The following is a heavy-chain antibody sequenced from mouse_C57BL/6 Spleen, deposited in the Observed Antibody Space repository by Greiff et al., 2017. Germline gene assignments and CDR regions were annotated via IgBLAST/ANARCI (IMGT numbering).Heavy chain of an antibody. V-gene: IGHV1-80*01. J-gene: IGHJ1*03. CDR3: AKGGSSYWYFDV. D-gene: IGHD1-1*01. Sequence: HVQLQQSGAELVKPGASVKISCKASGYAFSSYWMNWVKQRPGKGLEWIGQIYPGDGDTNYNGKFKGKATLTADKSSSTAYMQLSSLTSEDSAVYFCAKGGSSYWYFDVWGTGTTVTVSS. CDR2: IYPGDGDT. CDR1: GYAFSSYW.